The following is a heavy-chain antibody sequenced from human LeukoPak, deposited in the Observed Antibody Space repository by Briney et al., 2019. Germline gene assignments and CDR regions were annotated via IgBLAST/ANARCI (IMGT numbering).Heavy chain of an antibody. CDR3: ARERVVAAPDAFDI. D-gene: IGHD2-15*01. V-gene: IGHV4-39*07. CDR2: IYYSGST. J-gene: IGHJ3*02. Sequence: ETLSLTCTVSGGSISSSSYYWGWIRQPPGKGLEWIGSIYYSGSTYYNPSLKSRVTISVDTSKNQFSLKLSSVTAADTAVYYCARERVVAAPDAFDIWGQGTMVTVSS. CDR1: GGSISSSSYY.